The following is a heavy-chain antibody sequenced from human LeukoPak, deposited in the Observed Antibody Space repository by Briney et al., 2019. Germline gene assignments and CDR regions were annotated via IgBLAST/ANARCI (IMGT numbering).Heavy chain of an antibody. D-gene: IGHD3-22*01. CDR1: GYTFTDYY. CDR3: ARHFGEIYDSSGHYYLDY. Sequence: ASVKVSCKASGYTFTDYYMHWVRQAPGQGLEWMGWINPNSGGTKYAQKFQGRVTMTRDTSISTAYMELSRLRSDDTAVYYCARHFGEIYDSSGHYYLDYWGQGILVTVSS. J-gene: IGHJ4*02. V-gene: IGHV1-2*02. CDR2: INPNSGGT.